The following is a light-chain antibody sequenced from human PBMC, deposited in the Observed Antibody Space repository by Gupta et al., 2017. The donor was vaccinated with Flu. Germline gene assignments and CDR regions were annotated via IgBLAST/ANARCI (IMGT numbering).Light chain of an antibody. V-gene: IGKV2-30*01. Sequence: VTLGQPASISCRSSLGLVYSDGNSYLHWFQQRPGQSPRRLIYNVSKRESGVPDRFSGSGSGTDFTLRISRVEAEDVGVYYCRQGAHWPWAFGQGTKVEIK. CDR2: NVS. J-gene: IGKJ1*01. CDR3: RQGAHWPWA. CDR1: LGLVYSDGNSY.